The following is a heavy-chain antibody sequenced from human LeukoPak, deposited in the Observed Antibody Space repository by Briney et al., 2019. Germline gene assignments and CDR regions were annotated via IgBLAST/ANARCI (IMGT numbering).Heavy chain of an antibody. Sequence: PGGSLRLSCAASGFTFSSYWMNWVRQAPGKGLEWVANIKQDGCEKYYVDSVKGRFTISRDNAKNSLYLQMNSLRAEDTAVYYCARGTTVSSSLLYWGQGTLVTVSS. CDR2: IKQDGCEK. V-gene: IGHV3-7*01. J-gene: IGHJ4*02. CDR1: GFTFSSYW. CDR3: ARGTTVSSSLLY. D-gene: IGHD6-6*01.